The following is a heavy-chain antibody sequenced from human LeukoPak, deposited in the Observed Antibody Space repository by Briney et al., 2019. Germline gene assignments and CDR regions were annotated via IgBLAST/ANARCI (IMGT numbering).Heavy chain of an antibody. J-gene: IGHJ4*02. CDR2: INPNSGGT. V-gene: IGHV1-2*02. D-gene: IGHD6-19*01. Sequence: ASVKVSCKASGYTFTSYGISWVRQAPGQGLEWMGWINPNSGGTNYAQKFQGRVTMTRDTSISTAYMELSRLRSDDTAVYYCARGGGIGWAVAGLIDYWGQGTLVTVSS. CDR1: GYTFTSYG. CDR3: ARGGGIGWAVAGLIDY.